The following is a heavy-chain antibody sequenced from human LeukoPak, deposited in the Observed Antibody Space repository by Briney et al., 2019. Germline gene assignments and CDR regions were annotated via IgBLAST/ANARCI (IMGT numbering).Heavy chain of an antibody. CDR1: GGSISSSSYY. Sequence: SETLSLTCTVSGGSISSSSYYWGWIRQPPGKGLEWIGSIYYSGSTYYNPSLKSRVTISVDTSKNQFSLKLSSVTAADTAVYYCARFQVRGVIIRYNWFDPWGQGTLVTVSS. V-gene: IGHV4-39*07. CDR3: ARFQVRGVIIRYNWFDP. D-gene: IGHD3-10*01. J-gene: IGHJ5*02. CDR2: IYYSGST.